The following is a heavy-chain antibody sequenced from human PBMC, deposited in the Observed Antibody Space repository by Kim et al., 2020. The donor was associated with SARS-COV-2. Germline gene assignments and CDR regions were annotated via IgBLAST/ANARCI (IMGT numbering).Heavy chain of an antibody. Sequence: GGSLRLSCAASGFTFSSYSMNWVRQAPGKGLEWVSSISSSSSYIYYADSVKGRFTISRDNAKNSLYLQMNSLRAEDTAVYYCAREYIVVVPAARGVWFDPWGQGTLVTVSS. J-gene: IGHJ5*02. D-gene: IGHD2-2*01. CDR1: GFTFSSYS. V-gene: IGHV3-21*01. CDR3: AREYIVVVPAARGVWFDP. CDR2: ISSSSSYI.